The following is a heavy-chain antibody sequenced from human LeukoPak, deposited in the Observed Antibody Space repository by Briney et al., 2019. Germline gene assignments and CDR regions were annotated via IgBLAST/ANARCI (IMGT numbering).Heavy chain of an antibody. Sequence: PSETLSLTRTVSGGSISSYHWGWIRQPPGKGLQWLGQIYYTGSTNYNPSLKSRLTISLDTSKNQFSLKLSSVTAADTAVYYCTRSLGVVIHGGMDVWGQGTTVTVSS. CDR1: GGSISSYH. CDR2: IYYTGST. CDR3: TRSLGVVIHGGMDV. D-gene: IGHD3-3*01. J-gene: IGHJ6*02. V-gene: IGHV4-59*01.